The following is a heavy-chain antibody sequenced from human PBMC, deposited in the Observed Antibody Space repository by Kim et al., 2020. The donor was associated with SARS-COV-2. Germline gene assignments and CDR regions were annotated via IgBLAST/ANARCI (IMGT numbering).Heavy chain of an antibody. D-gene: IGHD5-18*01. CDR2: IYYSGST. CDR3: ARLSGYSYGQYFDY. CDR1: GGSISSYY. V-gene: IGHV4-59*08. J-gene: IGHJ4*02. Sequence: SETLSPTCTVSGGSISSYYWSWIRQPPGKGLEWIGYIYYSGSTNYNPSLKSRVTISVDTSKNQFSLKLSSVTAADTAVYYCARLSGYSYGQYFDYWGQGILVTVSS.